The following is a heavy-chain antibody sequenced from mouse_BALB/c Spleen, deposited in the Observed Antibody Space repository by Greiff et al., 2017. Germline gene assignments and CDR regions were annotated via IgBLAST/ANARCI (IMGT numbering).Heavy chain of an antibody. CDR1: GFNIKDTY. J-gene: IGHJ3*01. V-gene: IGHV14-3*02. D-gene: IGHD1-1*01. Sequence: VHVKQSGAELVKPGASVKLSCTASGFNIKDTYMHWVKQRPEQGLEWIGRIDPANGNTKYDPKFQGKATITADTSSNTAYLQLSSLTSEDTAVYYCARGYYGSSRFAYWGQGTLVTVSA. CDR3: ARGYYGSSRFAY. CDR2: IDPANGNT.